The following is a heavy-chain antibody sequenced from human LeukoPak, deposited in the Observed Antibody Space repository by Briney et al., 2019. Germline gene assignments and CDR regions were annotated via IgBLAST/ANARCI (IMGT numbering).Heavy chain of an antibody. CDR1: GFTFSGSA. CDR3: ARETYYYGSGSYPFDY. D-gene: IGHD3-10*01. CDR2: IRSKANSYAT. J-gene: IGHJ4*02. Sequence: PGGSLRLSCAASGFTFSGSAMHWVRQASGKGLEWVGRIRSKANSYATAYAASVKGRFTISRDDSKNTAYLQMNSLKTEDTAVYYCARETYYYGSGSYPFDYWGQGTLVTVSS. V-gene: IGHV3-73*01.